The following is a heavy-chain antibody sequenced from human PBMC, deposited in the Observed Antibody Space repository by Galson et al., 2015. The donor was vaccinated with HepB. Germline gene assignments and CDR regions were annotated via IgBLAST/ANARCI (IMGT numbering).Heavy chain of an antibody. D-gene: IGHD3-22*01. CDR1: GFTFSSYA. Sequence: SLRLSCAASGFTFSSYAMSWVRQAPGKGLEWVSAISGSGGSTYYADSVKGRFTISRDNSKNTLYLQMNSLRAEDTAVYYCANPYYYDSSGYDYYYYMDVWGKGTTVTVSS. CDR2: ISGSGGST. CDR3: ANPYYYDSSGYDYYYYMDV. V-gene: IGHV3-23*01. J-gene: IGHJ6*03.